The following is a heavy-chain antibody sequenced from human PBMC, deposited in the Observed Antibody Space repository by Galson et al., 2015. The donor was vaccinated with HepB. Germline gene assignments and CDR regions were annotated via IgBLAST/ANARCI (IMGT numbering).Heavy chain of an antibody. CDR1: GFTYSNSG. D-gene: IGHD3-10*01. Sequence: PLRLSCADSGFTYSNSGMHWVRQAQGKGLEWVAVVSYDGSNKFYAASVKGRLTISRDNSKNTLYLQMNSLRAEDTAVYNCAKDRRGSYFYYVMDVWGQGTTVTVSS. J-gene: IGHJ6*02. CDR3: AKDRRGSYFYYVMDV. CDR2: VSYDGSNK. V-gene: IGHV3-30*18.